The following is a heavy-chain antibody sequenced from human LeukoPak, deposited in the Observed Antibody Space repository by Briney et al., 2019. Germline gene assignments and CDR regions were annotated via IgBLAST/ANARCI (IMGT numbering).Heavy chain of an antibody. CDR2: FDPEDGET. J-gene: IGHJ4*02. Sequence: ASVKVSCKVSGYTLTELSMHWVRQAPGKGLEWMGGFDPEDGETIYAQKFQGRVTMTEDTSTDTAYMELSSLRSEDTTVYYCATLRGDRYYYDSSGYHYEWGQGTLVTVSS. D-gene: IGHD3-22*01. CDR3: ATLRGDRYYYDSSGYHYE. V-gene: IGHV1-24*01. CDR1: GYTLTELS.